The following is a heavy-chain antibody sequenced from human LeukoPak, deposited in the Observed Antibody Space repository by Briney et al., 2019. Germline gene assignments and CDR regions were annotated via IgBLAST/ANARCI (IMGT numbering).Heavy chain of an antibody. CDR3: ARGIAAGMGFHYDSSGYYSHYFDY. D-gene: IGHD3-22*01. J-gene: IGHJ4*02. V-gene: IGHV1-18*01. Sequence: ASVKVSCKASGYTFTSYGISWVRQAPGQGGEWMGWMSAYNGNTDYAQKLQGRVTMTTYTSTSTASMELTSLRSDHTAVYYCARGIAAGMGFHYDSSGYYSHYFDYWGQGTLVTVSS. CDR1: GYTFTSYG. CDR2: MSAYNGNT.